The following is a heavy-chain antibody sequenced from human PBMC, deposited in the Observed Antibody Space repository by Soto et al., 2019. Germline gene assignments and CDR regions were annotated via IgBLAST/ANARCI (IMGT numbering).Heavy chain of an antibody. CDR1: GYAFTTYG. Sequence: QVHLVQSGAEVKKPGASVKVSCKGSGYAFTTYGITWVRQAPGQGLEWMGWISAHNGNTNYAQKLQGRVTVTRDTATRTAYMALRSLRSDDTAVYYCARGRYGDYGGQGALVTVSS. V-gene: IGHV1-18*01. J-gene: IGHJ4*02. D-gene: IGHD1-1*01. CDR2: ISAHNGNT. CDR3: ARGRYGDY.